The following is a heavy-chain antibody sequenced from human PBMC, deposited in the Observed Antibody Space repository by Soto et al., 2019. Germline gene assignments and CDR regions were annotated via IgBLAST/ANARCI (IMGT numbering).Heavy chain of an antibody. J-gene: IGHJ3*02. CDR3: ARLPSGGRLDGYNFREAFDI. Sequence: SGPTLVNPTQTLTLTCTFSGFSLSTSGMCVSWIRQSPGKALEWLALIDWEDDKYYSTSLKTRLTISKDTSKNQVVLSVTNMDPVDTATYYCARLPSGGRLDGYNFREAFDIWGQGTVVTVSS. CDR2: IDWEDDK. D-gene: IGHD5-12*01. V-gene: IGHV2-70*01. CDR1: GFSLSTSGMC.